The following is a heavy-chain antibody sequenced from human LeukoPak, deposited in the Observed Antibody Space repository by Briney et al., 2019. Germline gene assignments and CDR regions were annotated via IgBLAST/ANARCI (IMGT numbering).Heavy chain of an antibody. CDR1: GGSISSYY. V-gene: IGHV4-59*01. CDR3: ARDLSNAAGLYFDY. D-gene: IGHD6-13*01. J-gene: IGHJ4*02. CDR2: IYYSGST. Sequence: SETLSLTCTVSGGSISSYYWSWIRQPAGKGLEWIGYIYYSGSTNYNPSLKSRVTISVDTSKNRFSLKLSSVTAADTAVYYCARDLSNAAGLYFDYWGQGTLVTVSS.